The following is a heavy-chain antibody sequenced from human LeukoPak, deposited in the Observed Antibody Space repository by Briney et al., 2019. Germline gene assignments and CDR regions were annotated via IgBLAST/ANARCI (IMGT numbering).Heavy chain of an antibody. CDR3: ARHGNFGELFYDAFDF. J-gene: IGHJ3*01. CDR1: GGSFSSTSYY. CDR2: LYYSGST. V-gene: IGHV4-39*01. Sequence: SETLSLTCTVSGGSFSSTSYYWGWIRQPPEKGLEWIGSLYYSGSTYYNPSLKSRVTISVDTSKNQFSLNLSSVTATDTAVYYCARHGNFGELFYDAFDFWGQGTMVNVSS. D-gene: IGHD3-10*01.